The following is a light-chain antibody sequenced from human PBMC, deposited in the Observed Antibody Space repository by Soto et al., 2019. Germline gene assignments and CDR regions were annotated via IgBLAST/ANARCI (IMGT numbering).Light chain of an antibody. CDR1: SSDVGAYNY. J-gene: IGLJ3*02. CDR2: DLN. V-gene: IGLV2-14*01. Sequence: QSALTQPASVSGSPGQSVTISCTGTSSDVGAYNYVSWYQHHSGKAPKLMIYDLNNRPSGISDRFSGSKSVNTASLTISRLQAEDEADYYCLSYATGSTWVFGGGTKLTVL. CDR3: LSYATGSTWV.